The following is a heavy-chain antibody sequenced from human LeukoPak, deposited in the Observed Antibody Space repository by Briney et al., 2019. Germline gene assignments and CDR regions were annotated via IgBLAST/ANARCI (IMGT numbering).Heavy chain of an antibody. V-gene: IGHV3-30*02. Sequence: GGSLRLSCATSGFIFSRYGMHWVRQAPGKGLEWVTFIEYDGSNKYYADSVKGRFTISRDNSKNTLDLQMNSLRAEDTAVYYCASVYGVYYGSGSFLDYWGQGTLVTVSS. D-gene: IGHD3-10*01. CDR3: ASVYGVYYGSGSFLDY. CDR2: IEYDGSNK. J-gene: IGHJ4*02. CDR1: GFIFSRYG.